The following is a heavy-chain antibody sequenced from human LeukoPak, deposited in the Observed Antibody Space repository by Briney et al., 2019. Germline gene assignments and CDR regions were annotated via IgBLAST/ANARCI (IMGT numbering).Heavy chain of an antibody. Sequence: GGSLRLSCAASGFTFDDYGMSWVRQAPGKGLEWVSGISWNSGSIGYADSVKGRFTISRDNAKNSLYLQMNSLRAEDTALYYCAKAVAEGYFQHWGQGTLVPVSS. D-gene: IGHD6-19*01. CDR1: GFTFDDYG. J-gene: IGHJ1*01. V-gene: IGHV3-9*01. CDR3: AKAVAEGYFQH. CDR2: ISWNSGSI.